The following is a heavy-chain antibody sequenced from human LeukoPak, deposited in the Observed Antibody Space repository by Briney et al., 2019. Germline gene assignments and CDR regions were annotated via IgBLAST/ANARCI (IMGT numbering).Heavy chain of an antibody. V-gene: IGHV3-23*01. CDR2: ITGSGGTT. D-gene: IGHD3-16*01. CDR1: GIVFFNHA. Sequence: PGGSLRLSCAASGIVFFNHAMTWVRQAPGRGLEWVSSITGSGGTTYYADSVKGRFTISRDNSQNTLYLQMNSLRAEDTAVYYCTKESISGESYFDYWGQGTLVTVSS. J-gene: IGHJ4*02. CDR3: TKESISGESYFDY.